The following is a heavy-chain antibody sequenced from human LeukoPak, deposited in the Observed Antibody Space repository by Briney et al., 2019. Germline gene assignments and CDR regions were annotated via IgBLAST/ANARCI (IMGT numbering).Heavy chain of an antibody. J-gene: IGHJ4*02. CDR3: ASTISRGYDIDY. D-gene: IGHD5-12*01. CDR2: IIPILGIA. V-gene: IGHV1-69*02. Sequence: SVKVSCKASGGTFSSYTISWVRQAPGQGLEWMGRIIPILGIANYAQKFQGRVTITADKSTSTAYMELRSLRSEDTAVYYCASTISRGYDIDYWGQGTLVTVSS. CDR1: GGTFSSYT.